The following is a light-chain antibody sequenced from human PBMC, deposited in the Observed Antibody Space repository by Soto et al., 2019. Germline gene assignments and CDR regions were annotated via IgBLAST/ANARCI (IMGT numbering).Light chain of an antibody. V-gene: IGKV3D-20*02. CDR2: DAS. CDR3: QQRSNWPPGLT. J-gene: IGKJ4*01. CDR1: QGVSSNY. Sequence: EIVLTQSPGTLALSPGERATFSCRASQGVSSNYLAWYQQKPGQAPRPLIYDASNRATGIPARFSGSGSGTDFTLTISSLEPEDFAVYYCQQRSNWPPGLTFGGGTKVDIK.